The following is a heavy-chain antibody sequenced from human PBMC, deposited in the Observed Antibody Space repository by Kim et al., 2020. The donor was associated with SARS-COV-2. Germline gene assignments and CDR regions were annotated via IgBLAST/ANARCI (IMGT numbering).Heavy chain of an antibody. D-gene: IGHD4-17*01. CDR1: GFTFSTYW. CDR2: INQGGTEK. J-gene: IGHJ4*02. V-gene: IGHV3-7*01. Sequence: GGSLRLSCAASGFTFSTYWMTWVRQAPGKGLEWVANINQGGTEKYYVDSVKGRFTISRDNAKNSLFLDVNSLRVEDTAVYYCARTHYGDYVWGQGTLDTVSS. CDR3: ARTHYGDYV.